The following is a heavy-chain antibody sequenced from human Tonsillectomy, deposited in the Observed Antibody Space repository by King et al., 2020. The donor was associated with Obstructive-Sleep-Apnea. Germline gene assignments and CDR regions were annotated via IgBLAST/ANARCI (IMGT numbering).Heavy chain of an antibody. CDR2: INPNSGGT. J-gene: IGHJ6*02. V-gene: IGHV1-2*02. CDR3: ARGHLYSSGWDYYYYYGMDV. D-gene: IGHD6-19*01. Sequence: QLVQSGAEVKKPGASVKVSCKASGYTFTGYYMHWVRQAPGQGLEWMGWINPNSGGTNYAQKFQGRVTMTRDTSISTAYMVLSRLRSDDTAVYYCARGHLYSSGWDYYYYYGMDVWGQGTTVTVSS. CDR1: GYTFTGYY.